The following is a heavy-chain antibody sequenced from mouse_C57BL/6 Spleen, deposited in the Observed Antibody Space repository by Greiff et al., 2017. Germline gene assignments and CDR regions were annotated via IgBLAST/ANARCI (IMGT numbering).Heavy chain of an antibody. D-gene: IGHD1-1*01. V-gene: IGHV1-52*01. J-gene: IGHJ3*01. Sequence: QVQLQQPGAELVRPGSSVKLSCKASGYTFTSYWMHWVKQRPIQGLEWIGNIDPSDSDPHYNQKFKDKATLTVDKSSSTAYMQLSSLTSASSAVYYCARSFTTETWFAYWGQGTLVTVSA. CDR2: IDPSDSDP. CDR3: ARSFTTETWFAY. CDR1: GYTFTSYW.